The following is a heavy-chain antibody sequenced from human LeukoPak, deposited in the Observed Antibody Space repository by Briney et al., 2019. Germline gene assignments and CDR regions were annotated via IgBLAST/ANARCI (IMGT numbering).Heavy chain of an antibody. Sequence: GGSLRLSCAASGFTFSSYWMSWVRQAPGKGLEWVANIKQDGSEKYYVDSVKGRFTISRDNAKNSLYLQMNSLRAEDTAVYYCAKDRASGSGSYSYRGFDYWGQGTLVTVSS. CDR3: AKDRASGSGSYSYRGFDY. J-gene: IGHJ4*02. D-gene: IGHD6-19*01. V-gene: IGHV3-7*03. CDR2: IKQDGSEK. CDR1: GFTFSSYW.